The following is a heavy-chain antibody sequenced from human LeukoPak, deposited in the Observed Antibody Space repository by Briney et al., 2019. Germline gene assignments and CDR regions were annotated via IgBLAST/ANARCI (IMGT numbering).Heavy chain of an antibody. CDR3: AKDSGRRGSSWYYFDY. J-gene: IGHJ4*02. CDR1: GFTFSSYA. V-gene: IGHV3-30*04. CDR2: ISYDGSNK. Sequence: GGSLRLSCAASGFTFSSYAMHWVRQAPGKGLEWVAVISYDGSNKYYADSVKGRFTISRDNSKNTLYLQMNSLRAEDTAVYYCAKDSGRRGSSWYYFDYWGQGTLVTVSS. D-gene: IGHD6-13*01.